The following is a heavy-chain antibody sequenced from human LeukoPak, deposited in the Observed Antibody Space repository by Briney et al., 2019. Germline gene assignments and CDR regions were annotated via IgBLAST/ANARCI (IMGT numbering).Heavy chain of an antibody. CDR2: IYYGGST. J-gene: IGHJ3*02. CDR1: GGSISSTSYF. V-gene: IGHV4-39*01. CDR3: ARHRHMVRGGGAFDI. Sequence: PSETLSLTCTLSGGSISSTSYFWDWIRQPPGKGLEWIGSIYYGGSTYYNPSLKSRVTMSVDASKNQFSLTLSSVTAADTAVYYCARHRHMVRGGGAFDIWGQGTVVTVSS. D-gene: IGHD3-10*01.